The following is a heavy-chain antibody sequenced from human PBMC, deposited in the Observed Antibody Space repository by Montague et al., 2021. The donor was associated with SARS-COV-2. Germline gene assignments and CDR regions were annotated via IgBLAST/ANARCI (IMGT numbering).Heavy chain of an antibody. D-gene: IGHD3-3*01. J-gene: IGHJ4*02. CDR1: GGSIRSYY. CDR3: ARFWRGYVDK. CDR2: IYYNGET. Sequence: SETLSLTCSFSGGSIRSYYWSWIRLPPGKALEWLGYIYYNGETTHNPSLKSRVTISVDTSKSQFSLRLPSVTAADTAVYFCARFWRGYVDKWGQGTLVTVSS. V-gene: IGHV4-59*01.